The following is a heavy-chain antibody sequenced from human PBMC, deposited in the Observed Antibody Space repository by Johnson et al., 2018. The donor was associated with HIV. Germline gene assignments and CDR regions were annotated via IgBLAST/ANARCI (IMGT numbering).Heavy chain of an antibody. CDR3: ARAGIAFDI. CDR2: IKSDGTST. J-gene: IGHJ3*02. Sequence: VQLVESGGGLVQPGGSLRLSCVASGISFSSYWMHWVRQAPGKGLVWVSRIKSDGTSTNYADSVKGRFTISRDNAKDTLYLQLNSLTAEDTAVYYCARAGIAFDIWGQGSMVTFCS. V-gene: IGHV3-74*01. CDR1: GISFSSYW.